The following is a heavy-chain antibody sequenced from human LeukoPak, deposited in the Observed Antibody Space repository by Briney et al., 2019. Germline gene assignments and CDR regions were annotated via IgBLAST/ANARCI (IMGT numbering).Heavy chain of an antibody. CDR3: ARGGGYSSSWYYYYGMDV. CDR2: ISYDGSNK. V-gene: IGHV3-30-3*01. Sequence: GRSLRLSCAASGFTFSSYAMHWVRQAPGKGLEWVAVISYDGSNKYYADSVKGRFTISRDNSKNTLYLQMNSLRAEDTAVYYCARGGGYSSSWYYYYGMDVWGQGTMVTVSS. CDR1: GFTFSSYA. D-gene: IGHD6-13*01. J-gene: IGHJ6*02.